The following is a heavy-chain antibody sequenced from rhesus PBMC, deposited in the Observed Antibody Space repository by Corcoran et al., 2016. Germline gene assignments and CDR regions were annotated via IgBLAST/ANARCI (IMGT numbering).Heavy chain of an antibody. CDR3: APESRGRYFDY. Sequence: QVQLQESGPGLVKPSETLSLTCAVSGDSFSNYWWSWIRQPPGKGLEWIGEINGNSGSTNHHPSLKSRVTISKDASKNQFSLKLSSVTAADTAVYYCAPESRGRYFDYWGQGVLVTVSS. J-gene: IGHJ4*01. CDR1: GDSFSNYW. V-gene: IGHV4-80*01. D-gene: IGHD3-9*01. CDR2: INGNSGST.